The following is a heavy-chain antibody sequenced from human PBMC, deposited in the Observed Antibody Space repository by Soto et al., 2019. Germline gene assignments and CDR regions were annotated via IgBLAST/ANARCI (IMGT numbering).Heavy chain of an antibody. J-gene: IGHJ6*03. CDR3: AKALRFTFTTGYYMDV. CDR1: GFTVSSYA. D-gene: IGHD3-16*01. CDR2: ISGSGST. V-gene: IGHV3-23*01. Sequence: EVQLLESGGGLVQPGGSLSLSCEASGFTVSSYAMSWVRQAPGKGLEWVSVISGSGSTYSADSVKGRFTISRDSSKNTVYLQMNSLRAEDTAVYYCAKALRFTFTTGYYMDVWGRGTTVTVSS.